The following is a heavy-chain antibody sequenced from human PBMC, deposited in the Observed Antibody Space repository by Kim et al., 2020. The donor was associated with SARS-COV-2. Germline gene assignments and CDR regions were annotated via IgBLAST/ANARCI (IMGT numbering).Heavy chain of an antibody. CDR3: AKGYQLLDS. CDR1: GFSFSSYA. V-gene: IGHV3-33*06. CDR2: IWYDGSNK. D-gene: IGHD2-2*01. J-gene: IGHJ4*02. Sequence: GGSLRLSCASSGFSFSSYAMDWVRQAPGKGLEWVAVIWYDGSNKYYADSVKGRFTISRDNSKNTLYLQMNSLRAEDTAVYYCAKGYQLLDSWGQGTLVTVSS.